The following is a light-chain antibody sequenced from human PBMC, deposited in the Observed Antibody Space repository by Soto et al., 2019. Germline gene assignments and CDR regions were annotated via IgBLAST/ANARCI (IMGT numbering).Light chain of an antibody. CDR3: QQYACLPLS. CDR2: DAS. CDR1: ESVNSD. Sequence: EVVFSDSPGTLSLSRGETATLPCGASESVNSDLAWYHQNPGQAPRLLISDASNRAHGIPDRFSGTGSGTDFTLTISILEPGDFALYYCQQYACLPLSFGQGTRLEIK. J-gene: IGKJ5*01. V-gene: IGKV3-20*01.